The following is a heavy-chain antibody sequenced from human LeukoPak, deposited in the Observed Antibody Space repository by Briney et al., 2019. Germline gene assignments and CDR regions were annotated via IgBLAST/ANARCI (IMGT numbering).Heavy chain of an antibody. D-gene: IGHD4/OR15-4a*01. CDR2: MYYSGST. CDR1: GGSISSYY. J-gene: IGHJ6*02. V-gene: IGHV4-59*01. CDR3: ASGSSMVKFYYGIDV. Sequence: SETLSLTCTVSGGSISSYYWSWIRQAPGKGLEWIGYMYYSGSTNYNPSLKNRVTISVDTSKNQFSLKLTSVTAADTAVYYCASGSSMVKFYYGIDVWGRGTTVTVSS.